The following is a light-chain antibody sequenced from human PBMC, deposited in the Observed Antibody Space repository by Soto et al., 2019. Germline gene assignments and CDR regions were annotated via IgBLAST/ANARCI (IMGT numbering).Light chain of an antibody. J-gene: IGKJ2*01. CDR1: QSVSSN. V-gene: IGKV3-15*01. Sequence: EIVMTQSPATLSVSPGERATLSCRASQSVSSNLAWYQQKPGQAPRLLVYDASTRATGIPGRFSGSGSGTEFTLTISSLQSEDFAVYYCQQYNSWPPKFTFGQGTKLEIK. CDR2: DAS. CDR3: QQYNSWPPKFT.